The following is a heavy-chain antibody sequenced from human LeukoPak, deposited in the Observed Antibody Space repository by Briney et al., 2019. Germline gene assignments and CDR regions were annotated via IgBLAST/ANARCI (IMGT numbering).Heavy chain of an antibody. CDR3: ARVAAAGTLYRKDFDY. D-gene: IGHD6-13*01. J-gene: IGHJ4*02. CDR1: GGTFSSYA. V-gene: IGHV1-69*05. Sequence: SVKVSCKASGGTFSSYAISWVRQAPGQGLEWMGRIIPIFGTANYAQKFQGRVTITTDESTSTAYMELSSLRSEDTAVYYCARVAAAGTLYRKDFDYWGQGTLVTVSS. CDR2: IIPIFGTA.